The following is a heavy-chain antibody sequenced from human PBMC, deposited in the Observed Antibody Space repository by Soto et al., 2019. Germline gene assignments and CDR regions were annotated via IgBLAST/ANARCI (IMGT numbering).Heavy chain of an antibody. J-gene: IGHJ4*02. D-gene: IGHD5-18*01. CDR3: ARAVNSYGYFDY. V-gene: IGHV4-30-2*01. CDR1: GGSISSGGYS. CDR2: IYHSGST. Sequence: PSETLSLTCAVSGGSISSGGYSWSWIRQPPGKGLEWIGYIYHSGSTYYNPSLKSRVTISVDRSKNQFSLKLSSVTAADTAMYYCARAVNSYGYFDYWGQGTLVTVSS.